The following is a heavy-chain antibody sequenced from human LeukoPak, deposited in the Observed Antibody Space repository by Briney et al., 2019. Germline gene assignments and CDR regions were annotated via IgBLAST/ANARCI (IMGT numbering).Heavy chain of an antibody. CDR2: IYYNGST. CDR3: ARSRGGYSYGSKFDY. V-gene: IGHV4-39*01. Sequence: SETLSLTCTVSGGSISSSSYYWGWIRQPPGKGLEWIGSIYYNGSTYYNPSLKSRVTISVDTSKNQFSLKLSSVTAADTAVYYCARSRGGYSYGSKFDYWGQGTLVTVSS. J-gene: IGHJ4*02. D-gene: IGHD5-18*01. CDR1: GGSISSSSYY.